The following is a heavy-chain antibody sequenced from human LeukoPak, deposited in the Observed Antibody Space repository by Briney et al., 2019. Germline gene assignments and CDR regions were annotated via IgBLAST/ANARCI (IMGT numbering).Heavy chain of an antibody. Sequence: SETLSLTCTFSGGSISSSSYYWGWIRQPPGKGLEWIGSIYYSGSTYYNPSLKSRVTIFVDTSKNQFSLKLSSVTAADTAVYYCARPRGAARPHWFDPWGQGTLVTVS. D-gene: IGHD6-6*01. CDR1: GGSISSSSYY. J-gene: IGHJ5*02. V-gene: IGHV4-39*01. CDR2: IYYSGST. CDR3: ARPRGAARPHWFDP.